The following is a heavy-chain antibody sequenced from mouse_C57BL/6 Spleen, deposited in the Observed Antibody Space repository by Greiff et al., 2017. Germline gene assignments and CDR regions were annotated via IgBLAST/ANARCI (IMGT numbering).Heavy chain of an antibody. V-gene: IGHV14-4*01. D-gene: IGHD2-4*01. CDR1: GFNIKDDY. J-gene: IGHJ2*01. Sequence: VQLQQYGAELVRPGASVKLSCTASGFNIKDDYMHWVKQRPEQGLEWIGWIDPENGDTEYASKFQGKATITADTSSNTAYLQLSSLTSEDTAVYYCTTAGLRGYWGQGTTLTVSS. CDR3: TTAGLRGY. CDR2: IDPENGDT.